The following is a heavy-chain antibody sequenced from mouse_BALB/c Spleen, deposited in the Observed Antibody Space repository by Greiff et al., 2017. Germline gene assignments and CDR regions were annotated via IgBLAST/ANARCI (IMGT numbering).Heavy chain of an antibody. D-gene: IGHD2-1*01. CDR3: ARSSYGNYYFDY. V-gene: IGHV1-4*01. CDR2: INPSSGYT. Sequence: VQLQQSGAELARPGASVKMSCKASGYTFTSYTMHWVKQRPGQGLEWIGYINPSSGYTNYNQKFKDKATLTADKSSSTAYMQLSSLTSEDSAVYDCARSSYGNYYFDYWGQGTTLTVSS. CDR1: GYTFTSYT. J-gene: IGHJ2*01.